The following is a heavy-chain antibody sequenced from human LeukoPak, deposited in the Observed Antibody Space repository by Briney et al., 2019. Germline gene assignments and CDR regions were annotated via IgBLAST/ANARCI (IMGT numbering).Heavy chain of an antibody. CDR1: GFTFSSYW. CDR3: AREGRYDILTGYSPPYDY. Sequence: GGSLRVSCAASGFTFSSYWMHWVRQAPGKGLVWVSRINSDGSSTSYADSVKGRFTISRDNAKNTLYLQMNSLRAEDTAVYYCAREGRYDILTGYSPPYDYWGQGTLVTVSS. CDR2: INSDGSST. V-gene: IGHV3-74*01. D-gene: IGHD3-9*01. J-gene: IGHJ4*02.